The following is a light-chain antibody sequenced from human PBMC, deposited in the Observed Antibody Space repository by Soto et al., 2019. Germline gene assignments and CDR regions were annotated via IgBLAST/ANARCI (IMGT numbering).Light chain of an antibody. Sequence: QSVLTQPPSASGTPGQRVTISCSGSSSNIGSNYVYWYQQLPGTAPKLLIYRNNQRPSGVPDRLSGSTSATSASLAISGLRSEDEADYYCAAWDDSLSGYVFGTGTKVTVL. CDR2: RNN. V-gene: IGLV1-47*01. CDR1: SSNIGSNY. CDR3: AAWDDSLSGYV. J-gene: IGLJ1*01.